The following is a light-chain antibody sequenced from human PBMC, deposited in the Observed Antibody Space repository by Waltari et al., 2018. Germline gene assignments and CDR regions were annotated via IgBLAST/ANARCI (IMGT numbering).Light chain of an antibody. CDR3: QQRSNWPPT. J-gene: IGKJ5*01. CDR2: DAS. V-gene: IGKV3-11*01. Sequence: EIVLTQSPATLSLSPGERATLSCRASQSIDSYLAWYLQKPGQAPRLLIFDASNRATGIPARFSGSGFGPDFTLTISSLEPEDFGVYYCQQRSNWPPTFGQGTRLEIK. CDR1: QSIDSY.